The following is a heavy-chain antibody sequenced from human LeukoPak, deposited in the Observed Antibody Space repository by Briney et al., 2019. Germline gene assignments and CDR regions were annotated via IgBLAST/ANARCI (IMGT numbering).Heavy chain of an antibody. J-gene: IGHJ4*02. CDR1: GYSISSGYY. D-gene: IGHD3-10*01. CDR2: IYHSGKS. CDR3: ARVSWFGSAADS. Sequence: SETLSLTCSVSGYSISSGYYWDWIRQPPGKGLEWIASIYHSGKSYYNPSLESRVTISVDTSKNQISLKLSSVTAADTAVYYCARVSWFGSAADSWGQGAQVTVSS. V-gene: IGHV4-38-2*02.